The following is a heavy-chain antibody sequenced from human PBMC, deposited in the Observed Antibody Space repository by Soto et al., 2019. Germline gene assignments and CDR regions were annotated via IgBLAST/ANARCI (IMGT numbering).Heavy chain of an antibody. Sequence: QVQLVQPGAEVKKPGASVKLSCKPSGYIFTSYGINWVRQAPGQGLEWMGWISAYNVNTNYAQKFQGRVTMTTDTSTSTAYMELRSLRSDDTAVYYCARGPYSSWQRELDYWGQGTLVTVSS. CDR2: ISAYNVNT. J-gene: IGHJ4*02. V-gene: IGHV1-18*01. D-gene: IGHD6-13*01. CDR3: ARGPYSSWQRELDY. CDR1: GYIFTSYG.